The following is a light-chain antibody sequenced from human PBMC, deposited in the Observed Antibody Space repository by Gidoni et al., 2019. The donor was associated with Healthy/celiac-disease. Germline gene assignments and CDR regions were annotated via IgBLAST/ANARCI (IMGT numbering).Light chain of an antibody. V-gene: IGKV2-28*01. CDR3: MQALQTPRA. Sequence: DIVMPQSPLSLPVTPGEPASISCRSSQSLLHSNGYNYLDWYLQKPGQSPQLLIYLGSNRASGVPDRFSGSGSGTDFTLKISRVEAEDVGVYYCMQALQTPRAFXGXTKVEIK. J-gene: IGKJ4*01. CDR2: LGS. CDR1: QSLLHSNGYNY.